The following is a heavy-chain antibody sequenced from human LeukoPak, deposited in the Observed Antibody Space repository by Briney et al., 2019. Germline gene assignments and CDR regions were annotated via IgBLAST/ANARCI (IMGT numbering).Heavy chain of an antibody. CDR1: GFTLSSYW. CDR2: INNDGTTT. CDR3: ARDRGYGLDA. Sequence: GGSLRLSCAASGFTLSSYWMYWVRQAPGKGLVWVSRINNDGTTTNYADSVKGRFTISRDNAKNTLYLQMNSLRAEDTAVYYCARDRGYGLDAWGQGTLVTVSS. V-gene: IGHV3-74*01. J-gene: IGHJ5*02. D-gene: IGHD5-18*01.